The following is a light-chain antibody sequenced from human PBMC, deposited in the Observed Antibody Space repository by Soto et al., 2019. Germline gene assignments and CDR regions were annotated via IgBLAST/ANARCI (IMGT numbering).Light chain of an antibody. CDR2: EVN. V-gene: IGLV2-8*01. J-gene: IGLJ1*01. CDR3: QSYAGSNNYV. Sequence: QSVLTQPPSASGSPGQSVTISCTGTSSDVGGYNHVSWYQQYPGKAPKLMISEVNKRPSGVPDRFSGSKSGNTASLTVSGLQAEDDADYYCQSYAGSNNYVFGTGTKLTVL. CDR1: SSDVGGYNH.